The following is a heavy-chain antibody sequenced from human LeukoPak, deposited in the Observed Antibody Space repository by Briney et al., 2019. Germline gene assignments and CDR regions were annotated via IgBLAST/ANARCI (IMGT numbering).Heavy chain of an antibody. CDR2: IRYDGSNK. V-gene: IGHV3-30*02. CDR1: GFTFNSYG. CDR3: ASHYGSGTLHPNYDY. J-gene: IGHJ4*02. Sequence: GGSLRLSCAASGFTFNSYGMHWVRQAPGKGLEWVAFIRYDGSNKYYADSVKGRFTISRDNSKNTLYLQMNSLRAEDTAVYYCASHYGSGTLHPNYDYWGQGTLVTVSS. D-gene: IGHD3-10*01.